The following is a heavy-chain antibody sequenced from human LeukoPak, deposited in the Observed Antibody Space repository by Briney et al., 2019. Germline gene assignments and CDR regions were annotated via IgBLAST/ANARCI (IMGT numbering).Heavy chain of an antibody. CDR1: GGTFSSYT. CDR3: ASSPAVLTGYYSPFDY. J-gene: IGHJ4*02. V-gene: IGHV1-69*02. CDR2: IIPIPGIA. Sequence: SVKVSCKASGGTFSSYTISWVRQAPGQGLEWMGRIIPIPGIANYAQKFQGRVTITADKSTSTAYMELSSLRSEDTAVYYCASSPAVLTGYYSPFDYWGQGTLVTVSS. D-gene: IGHD3-9*01.